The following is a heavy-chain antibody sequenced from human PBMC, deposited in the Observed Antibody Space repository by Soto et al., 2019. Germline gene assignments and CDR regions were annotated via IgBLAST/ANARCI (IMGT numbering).Heavy chain of an antibody. D-gene: IGHD2-2*01. CDR1: GFTFSSYS. CDR3: AGYCSSTSCPIYY. CDR2: ISYDGSNK. J-gene: IGHJ4*02. V-gene: IGHV3-30-3*01. Sequence: PGGSLRLSCAASGFTFSSYSMHWVRQAPGKGLEWVAVISYDGSNKYYADSVKGRFTISRDNSKNTLYLQMNSLRAEDTAVYYCAGYCSSTSCPIYYWGQGTLVTVSS.